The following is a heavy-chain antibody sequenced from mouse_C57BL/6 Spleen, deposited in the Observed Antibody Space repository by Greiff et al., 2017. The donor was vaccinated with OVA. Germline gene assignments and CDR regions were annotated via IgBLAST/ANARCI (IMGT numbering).Heavy chain of an antibody. J-gene: IGHJ3*01. CDR2: IDPENGDT. CDR3: THYSNYGFAY. Sequence: VQLQQSGAELVRPGASVTLSCTASGFNITDDYMPWVKQRPDQGLEWIGWIDPENGDTEYASKFQGKATITADTSSNTAYRQLSSLTSEDTAVYYCTHYSNYGFAYWGQGTLVTVSA. D-gene: IGHD2-5*01. CDR1: GFNITDDY. V-gene: IGHV14-4*01.